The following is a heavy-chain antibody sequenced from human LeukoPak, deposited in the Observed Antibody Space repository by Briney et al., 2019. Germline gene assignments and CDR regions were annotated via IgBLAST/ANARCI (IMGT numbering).Heavy chain of an antibody. CDR1: GYSFTSYW. CDR3: ASSIAAAGTSYYYMDV. J-gene: IGHJ6*03. V-gene: IGHV5-51*01. CDR2: IYPGDSDT. Sequence: GESLKISCKGSGYSFTSYWIGWVRQMPGKGLEWMGIIYPGDSDTRYSPSFRGQVTISADKSISTAYLQWSSLKASDTAMYYCASSIAAAGTSYYYMDVWGKGTTVTVSS. D-gene: IGHD6-13*01.